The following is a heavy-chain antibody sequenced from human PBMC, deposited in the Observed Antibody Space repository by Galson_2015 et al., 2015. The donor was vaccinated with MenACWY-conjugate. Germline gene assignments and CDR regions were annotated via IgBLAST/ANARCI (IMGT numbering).Heavy chain of an antibody. CDR1: GGTFSNYG. CDR2: VIPMLGIA. Sequence: SVKVSCKASGGTFSNYGFSWVQQAPGQGLEWMGRVIPMLGIANYAQKFNGRVTIIADKSTSTAYIELSSLRSEDTAVYYCARDMDNSSHLDYEYYGLDVWGQGTTVTASS. J-gene: IGHJ6*02. V-gene: IGHV1-69*04. CDR3: ARDMDNSSHLDYEYYGLDV. D-gene: IGHD6-6*01.